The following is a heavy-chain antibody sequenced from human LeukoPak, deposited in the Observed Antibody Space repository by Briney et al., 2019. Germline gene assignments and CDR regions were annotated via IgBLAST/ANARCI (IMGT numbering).Heavy chain of an antibody. J-gene: IGHJ4*02. CDR3: ARVPLYSSGWYAEIDY. CDR1: GFTFSSYE. CDR2: ISNSGSTK. Sequence: GGSLRLSCAASGFTFSSYEMNWVRQAPGKGLEWVSYISNSGSTKYYADSVKGRFTISRDNAKNSLYLQMNSLRAEDTAVYYCARVPLYSSGWYAEIDYWGQGTLVTVSS. V-gene: IGHV3-48*03. D-gene: IGHD6-19*01.